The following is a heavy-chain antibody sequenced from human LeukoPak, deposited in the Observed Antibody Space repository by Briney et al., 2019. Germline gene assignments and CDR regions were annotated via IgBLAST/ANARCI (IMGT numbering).Heavy chain of an antibody. V-gene: IGHV4-39*02. CDR3: ARCIPPVVLTALHAFDI. J-gene: IGHJ3*02. D-gene: IGHD2-21*02. CDR2: IYSSGST. CDR1: GASISGSSYY. Sequence: PSETLSLTCNVSGASISGSSYYWGWIRQPPGKELEWIGSIYSSGSTYYNPSLKSRVTISLDTSKNFFSLRLSSVTAADTAVYYCARCIPPVVLTALHAFDIWGQGTMVTVSS.